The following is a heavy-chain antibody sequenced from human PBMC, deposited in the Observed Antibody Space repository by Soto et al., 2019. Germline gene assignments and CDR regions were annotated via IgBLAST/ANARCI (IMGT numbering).Heavy chain of an antibody. CDR1: GGSINDFY. CDR2: IYYSGSA. J-gene: IGHJ4*02. V-gene: IGHV4-59*01. Sequence: SETLSLTCTVSGGSINDFYWSWIRQPPGKGLEWIGYIYYSGSADYNPSLKGRVTISVDTSKNQFSLKLRSVTAADTAVYYCARVGGVAARTFDYWGQGTLVTVSS. D-gene: IGHD6-6*01. CDR3: ARVGGVAARTFDY.